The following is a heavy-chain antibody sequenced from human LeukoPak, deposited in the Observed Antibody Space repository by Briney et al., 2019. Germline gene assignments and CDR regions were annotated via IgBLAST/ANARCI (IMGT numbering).Heavy chain of an antibody. J-gene: IGHJ4*02. V-gene: IGHV3-7*01. D-gene: IGHD4-17*01. CDR1: GFTFTSYS. Sequence: PGGSLRLSCAASGFTFTSYSMNWVRQAPGKGLEWVANIKQDGSEKYYVDSVKGRFTISRDNAKNSLYLQMNSLRAEDTAVYYCARDAMPMTTVTTFGYWGQGTLVTVSS. CDR3: ARDAMPMTTVTTFGY. CDR2: IKQDGSEK.